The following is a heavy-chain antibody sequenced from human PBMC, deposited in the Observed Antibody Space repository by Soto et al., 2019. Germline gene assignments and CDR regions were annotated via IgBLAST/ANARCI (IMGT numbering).Heavy chain of an antibody. CDR2: IIPIFGTA. J-gene: IGHJ4*02. V-gene: IGHV1-69*06. CDR1: GSTFSSYA. CDR3: ARAPRIYVWGSYRPGAYFDY. D-gene: IGHD3-16*02. Sequence: SVKVSCKASGSTFSSYAISWVRQAPGQGLEWMGGIIPIFGTANYAQRFQGRVTITADKSTSTAYMELSSLRSEDTAVYYCARAPRIYVWGSYRPGAYFDYWGQGTLVTVSS.